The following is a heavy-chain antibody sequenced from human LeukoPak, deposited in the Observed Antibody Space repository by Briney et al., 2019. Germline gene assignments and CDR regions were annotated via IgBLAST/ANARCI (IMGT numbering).Heavy chain of an antibody. CDR2: IYSGGST. D-gene: IGHD4-11*01. Sequence: GGSLRLSCAASGFTVSSNYMSWVRQAPGKGLEWVSVIYSGGSTYYADSVKGRFTISIDSSKNTLYLQMESLRVEDTAVYFCARERGDRDYQRYDYWGQGTLVTVHS. CDR1: GFTVSSNY. CDR3: ARERGDRDYQRYDY. J-gene: IGHJ4*02. V-gene: IGHV3-53*01.